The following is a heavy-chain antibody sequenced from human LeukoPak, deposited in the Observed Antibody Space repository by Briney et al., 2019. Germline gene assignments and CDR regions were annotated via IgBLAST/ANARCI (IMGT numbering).Heavy chain of an antibody. CDR2: ISSSSSYI. J-gene: IGHJ4*02. Sequence: GGSLRLSCAASGFTFSSYSMNWVRQAPGKGLKWVSSISSSSSYIYYADSVKGRFTISRDNAKNSLYLQMNSLRAEDTAVYCCARDPPGSSPPLDYWGQGTLVTVSS. D-gene: IGHD6-6*01. CDR3: ARDPPGSSPPLDY. CDR1: GFTFSSYS. V-gene: IGHV3-21*01.